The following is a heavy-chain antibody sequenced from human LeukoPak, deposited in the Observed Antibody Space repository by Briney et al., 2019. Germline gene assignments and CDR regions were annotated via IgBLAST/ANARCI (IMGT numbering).Heavy chain of an antibody. Sequence: ASVKVSCKVSGYTLTELSMHLVRQAPGKGLEWMGGFDPEDGETIYAQKFQGRVTMTEDTSTDTAYMELSSLRSEDTAVYYCATFSSTSWGWFDPWGQGTLVTVSS. CDR3: ATFSSTSWGWFDP. V-gene: IGHV1-24*01. CDR1: GYTLTELS. D-gene: IGHD2-2*01. CDR2: FDPEDGET. J-gene: IGHJ5*02.